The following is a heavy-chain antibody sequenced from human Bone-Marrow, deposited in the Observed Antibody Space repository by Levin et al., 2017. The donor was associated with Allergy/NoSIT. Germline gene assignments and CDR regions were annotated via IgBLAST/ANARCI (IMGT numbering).Heavy chain of an antibody. CDR3: ARGDYAAIDY. J-gene: IGHJ4*02. Sequence: SQTLSLTCGVSGGSISSPHWWNWVRQSPSKGLIWIGEVFHTGNTNYNPSLKSRVTISIDKSKNQFSLRLTSVTAADTAIYYCARGDYAAIDYWGQGTLVSVSS. CDR1: GGSISSPHW. CDR2: VFHTGNT. V-gene: IGHV4-4*02. D-gene: IGHD4-17*01.